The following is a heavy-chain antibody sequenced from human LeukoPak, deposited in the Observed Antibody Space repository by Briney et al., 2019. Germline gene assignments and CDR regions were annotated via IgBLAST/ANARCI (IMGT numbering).Heavy chain of an antibody. V-gene: IGHV3-7*03. CDR3: ARVFRGSSGWTPFGH. J-gene: IGHJ4*02. CDR1: GFTFSSYW. CDR2: MKQDGREK. Sequence: GGSLRLSCVGSGFTFSSYWMSWVRQVPGKGLEWVANMKQDGREKHYVDSVKGRFTISRDNAKNSLYLQMNSLRAEDTAVYYCARVFRGSSGWTPFGHWGQGTLVTASS. D-gene: IGHD6-19*01.